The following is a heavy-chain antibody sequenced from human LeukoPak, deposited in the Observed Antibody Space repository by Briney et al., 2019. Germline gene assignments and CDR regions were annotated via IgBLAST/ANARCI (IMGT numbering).Heavy chain of an antibody. CDR1: GFTFSNAW. CDR2: IKSKTDGGTT. D-gene: IGHD3-10*01. CDR3: TTVAGGYGPLDY. Sequence: GGSLRLSCAASGFTFSNAWMSWVRQAPGKGLEWVGCIKSKTDGGTTDYAAPVKGRFTISRDDSKNTLYLQMNSLKTEDTAVYYCTTVAGGYGPLDYWGQGTLVTVSS. V-gene: IGHV3-15*01. J-gene: IGHJ4*02.